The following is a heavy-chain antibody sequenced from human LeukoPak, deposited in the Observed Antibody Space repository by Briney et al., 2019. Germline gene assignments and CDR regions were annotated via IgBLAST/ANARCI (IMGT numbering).Heavy chain of an antibody. CDR3: ARGRITMVRGAYFDY. J-gene: IGHJ4*02. CDR1: GFTFSSYE. CDR2: ISGSCSTI. Sequence: GGSLRLSCAASGFTFSSYEMNWVRQAPGKGLEWVSYISGSCSTIYYADSVKGRFTISRDNAKNSLYLQMNSLRAEDTAVYYCARGRITMVRGAYFDYWGQGTLVTASS. V-gene: IGHV3-48*03. D-gene: IGHD3-10*01.